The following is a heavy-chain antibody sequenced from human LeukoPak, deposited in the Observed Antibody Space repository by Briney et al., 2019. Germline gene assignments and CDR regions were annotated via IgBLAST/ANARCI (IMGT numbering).Heavy chain of an antibody. D-gene: IGHD6-19*01. CDR3: AGGGSGWTSYYYYGMDV. Sequence: SETLSLTRTVSGGSISSSSYYWGWIRQPPGKGLEWIGSIYYSGSTYYNPSLKSRVTISVDTSKNQFSLKLSSVTAADTAVYYCAGGGSGWTSYYYYGMDVWGQGTTVTVSS. CDR1: GGSISSSSYY. J-gene: IGHJ6*02. V-gene: IGHV4-39*01. CDR2: IYYSGST.